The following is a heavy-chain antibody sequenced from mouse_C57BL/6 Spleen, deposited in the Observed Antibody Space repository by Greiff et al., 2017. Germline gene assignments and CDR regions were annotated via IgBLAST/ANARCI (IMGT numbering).Heavy chain of an antibody. D-gene: IGHD1-1*01. CDR3: ASSDYYGSSYQFAY. CDR1: GFSLTSYG. Sequence: QVQLQQSGPGLVQPSQSLSITCTVSGFSLTSYGVHWVRQSPGKGLEWLGVIWSGGSTDYNAAFISRLSISKDNSKSQVFFKMNSLQADDTAIYYCASSDYYGSSYQFAYWGQGTLVTVSA. CDR2: IWSGGST. J-gene: IGHJ3*01. V-gene: IGHV2-2*01.